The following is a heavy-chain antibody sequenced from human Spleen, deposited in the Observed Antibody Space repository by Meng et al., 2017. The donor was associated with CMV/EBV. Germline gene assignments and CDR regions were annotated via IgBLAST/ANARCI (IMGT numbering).Heavy chain of an antibody. CDR1: GFTVSSNY. CDR3: ARDFCTGGTCWNYFDY. J-gene: IGHJ4*02. V-gene: IGHV3-66*02. Sequence: GESLKISCAASGFTVSSNYMSWVRQAPGKGLEWVSVIYSAGSTYYADSVKGRFTISRDNSKNTLYLQMNSLRVEDTAVYFCARDFCTGGTCWNYFDYWGQGTLVTVSS. CDR2: IYSAGST. D-gene: IGHD2-15*01.